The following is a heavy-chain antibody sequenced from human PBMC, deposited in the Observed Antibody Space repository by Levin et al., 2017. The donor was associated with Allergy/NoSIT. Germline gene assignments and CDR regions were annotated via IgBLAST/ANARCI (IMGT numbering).Heavy chain of an antibody. J-gene: IGHJ3*02. CDR2: ISSSSSYI. Sequence: PGGSLRLSCAASGFTFSSYSMNWVRQAPGKGLEWVSSISSSSSYIYYADSVKGRFTISRDNAKNSLYLQMNSLRAEDTAVYYCARTNTMIVVVDAFDIWGQGTMVTVSS. CDR1: GFTFSSYS. V-gene: IGHV3-21*01. CDR3: ARTNTMIVVVDAFDI. D-gene: IGHD3-22*01.